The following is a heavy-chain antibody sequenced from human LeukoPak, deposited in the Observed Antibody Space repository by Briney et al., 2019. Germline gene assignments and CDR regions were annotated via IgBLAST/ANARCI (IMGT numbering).Heavy chain of an antibody. D-gene: IGHD3-16*01. Sequence: PGGSLRLSCAASGFTFSSYEMNWVRQAPGKGLEWVSYISSSGSTIYYADSVKGRLTISRDNAKNSLYLQMNSLRAEDTAVYYCASVGGSNRGGYWGQGTLVTVSS. V-gene: IGHV3-48*03. CDR1: GFTFSSYE. J-gene: IGHJ4*02. CDR3: ASVGGSNRGGY. CDR2: ISSSGSTI.